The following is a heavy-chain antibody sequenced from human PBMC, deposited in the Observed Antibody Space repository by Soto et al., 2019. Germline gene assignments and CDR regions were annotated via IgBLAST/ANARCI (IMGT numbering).Heavy chain of an antibody. D-gene: IGHD6-19*01. Sequence: GGSLRLSCAASGFTFSSYWMHWVRQGPGEGLVWVLRINSDGSSTSYADSVKGRFTISRDNAKNTLYLQMNSLRAEDTAVYYCARGYSSGWFQVGAFDIWGQGTMVTVSS. CDR3: ARGYSSGWFQVGAFDI. CDR2: INSDGSST. CDR1: GFTFSSYW. V-gene: IGHV3-74*01. J-gene: IGHJ3*02.